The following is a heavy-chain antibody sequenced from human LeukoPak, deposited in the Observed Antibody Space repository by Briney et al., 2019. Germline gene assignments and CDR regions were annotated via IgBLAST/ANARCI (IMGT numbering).Heavy chain of an antibody. CDR3: ARGGPHGPLYYYYMDV. J-gene: IGHJ6*03. D-gene: IGHD3/OR15-3a*01. V-gene: IGHV3-74*01. CDR1: GFTFSSYW. CDR2: INSDGSST. Sequence: GGSLRLSCAASGFTFSSYWMHWVRQAPGKGLVWVSRINSDGSSTSYADSVKGRFTISRDNAKNTLYLQMNSLRAEDTAVYYCARGGPHGPLYYYYMDVWGKGTTVTVSS.